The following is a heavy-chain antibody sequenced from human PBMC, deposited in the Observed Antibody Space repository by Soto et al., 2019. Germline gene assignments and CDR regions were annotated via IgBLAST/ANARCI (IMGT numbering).Heavy chain of an antibody. V-gene: IGHV3-30*18. Sequence: PGGSLTLSCAASGFTFSSYGIHWVRQAPGRGLEWVVVISYDGRTKYYTHSLKGRFTISRDTSKNTLYLQMNSLRAEDSAVYYCDKDYSSSCLGYFEYLGQGTLVTVSS. CDR2: ISYDGRTK. CDR1: GFTFSSYG. D-gene: IGHD6-13*01. J-gene: IGHJ4*02. CDR3: DKDYSSSCLGYFEY.